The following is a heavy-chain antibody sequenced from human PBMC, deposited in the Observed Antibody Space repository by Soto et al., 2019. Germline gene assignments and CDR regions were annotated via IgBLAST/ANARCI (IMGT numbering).Heavy chain of an antibody. CDR1: GSRFSNYV. V-gene: IGHV1-69*06. Sequence: QVQLVQSGAEVKTPGSSLKVSCKVSGSRFSNYVISWVRQAPGHGLEWLGRIIPIFNSTKYAQSFQGRVIITADKSTSTASRELSSLRSDDTAVYYCARAGRGKKAGYNGLVSLGYWGQGTLVTVSS. J-gene: IGHJ4*02. CDR2: IIPIFNST. D-gene: IGHD2-2*02. CDR3: ARAGRGKKAGYNGLVSLGY.